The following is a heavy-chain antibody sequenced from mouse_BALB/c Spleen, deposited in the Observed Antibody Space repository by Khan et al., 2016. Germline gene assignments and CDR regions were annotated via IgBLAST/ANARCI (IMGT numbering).Heavy chain of an antibody. CDR2: ISYSGST. V-gene: IGHV3-2*02. J-gene: IGHJ2*01. CDR1: GYSITSDYA. CDR3: ARSRGNYVDY. Sequence: EVQLQESGPGLVKPSQSLSLTCTVTGYSITSDYAWNWIRQFPGNKLEWMGYISYSGSTSYNPSLKSRISITRDTSKNQFFLQLNSVTSEDTATDYCARSRGNYVDYWGQGTTLTVSS.